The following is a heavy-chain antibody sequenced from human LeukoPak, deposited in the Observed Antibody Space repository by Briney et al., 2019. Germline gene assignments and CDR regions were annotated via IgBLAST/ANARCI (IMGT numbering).Heavy chain of an antibody. CDR3: ARGRYKAPARQDLDY. CDR1: GGSFSGYY. CDR2: INHSGST. J-gene: IGHJ4*02. Sequence: PSETLSLTCAVYGGSFSGYYWSWIRQPPGKGLEWIGEINHSGSTNYNPSLKSRVTISVDTSKNQFSLNLSSVTAADTAVYYCARGRYKAPARQDLDYWGQGTLVTVSS. D-gene: IGHD1-1*01. V-gene: IGHV4-34*01.